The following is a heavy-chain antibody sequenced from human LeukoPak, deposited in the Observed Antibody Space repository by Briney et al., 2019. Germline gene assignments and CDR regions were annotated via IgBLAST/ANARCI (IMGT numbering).Heavy chain of an antibody. CDR2: IYPGDSDT. V-gene: IGHV5-51*01. CDR1: GYSFTSYW. CDR3: ARQGRTNDYGDYGGY. D-gene: IGHD4-17*01. J-gene: IGHJ4*02. Sequence: GESLKISCKGSGYSFTSYWIGWVRQMPGKGLEWMGIIYPGDSDTRYSPSFQGQVSISADKSISTAYLQWSSLKASDTAMYYCARQGRTNDYGDYGGYWGQGTLVTVSS.